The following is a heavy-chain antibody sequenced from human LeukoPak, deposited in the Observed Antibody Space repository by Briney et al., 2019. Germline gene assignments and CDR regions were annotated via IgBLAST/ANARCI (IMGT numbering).Heavy chain of an antibody. V-gene: IGHV4-31*03. Sequence: SQTLSLTCTVSGGSIRASGNYWSWIRPHPGKGLGWMGCIYYSGTTYDSPSLKSRLTVSVDTSKNQFFLDLTSVTAADTAVYYCARLVYGNGWQIDYWGRGTLVTVSS. J-gene: IGHJ4*02. CDR2: IYYSGTT. CDR3: ARLVYGNGWQIDY. CDR1: GGSIRASGNY. D-gene: IGHD2-8*01.